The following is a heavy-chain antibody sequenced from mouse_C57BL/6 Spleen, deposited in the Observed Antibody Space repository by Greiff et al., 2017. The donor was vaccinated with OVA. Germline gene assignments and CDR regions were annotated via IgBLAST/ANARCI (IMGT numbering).Heavy chain of an antibody. V-gene: IGHV1-15*01. D-gene: IGHD1-1*01. CDR2: IDPETGGT. J-gene: IGHJ3*01. Sequence: QVQLQQSGAELVRPGASVTLSCKASGYTFTDYEMHWVKQTPVHGLEWIGAIDPETGGTAYNQKFKGKAILTADKSSSTAYMELRSLTSEDSAVYYCTRGYGSSYWFAYWGQGTLVTVSA. CDR1: GYTFTDYE. CDR3: TRGYGSSYWFAY.